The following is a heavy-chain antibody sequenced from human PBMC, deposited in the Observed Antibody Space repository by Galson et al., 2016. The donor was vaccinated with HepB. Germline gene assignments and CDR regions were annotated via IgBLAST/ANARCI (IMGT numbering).Heavy chain of an antibody. CDR2: MNPSSGNT. Sequence: SVKVSCKATGYTFTRNDINWVRQATGQGLEWMGWMNPSSGNTGYARKFQGRVTMTRNTSISTAYMELSSPRSDDTAVYYCTRGGGQGFDPWGQGTRVTVSS. D-gene: IGHD6-25*01. CDR3: TRGGGQGFDP. J-gene: IGHJ5*02. CDR1: GYTFTRND. V-gene: IGHV1-8*01.